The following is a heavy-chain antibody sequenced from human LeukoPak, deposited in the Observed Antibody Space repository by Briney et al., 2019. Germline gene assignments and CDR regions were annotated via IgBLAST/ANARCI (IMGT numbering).Heavy chain of an antibody. CDR1: GFTFSSYA. J-gene: IGHJ4*02. V-gene: IGHV3-23*01. CDR3: AKARGSSWYYFDY. D-gene: IGHD6-13*01. Sequence: GGSLTLSCAASGFTFSSYAMSWVRQAPGKGLEWVSAISGSGGSTYYADSVKGRFTISRDNSKNTLYLQMNSLRAEDTAVYYCAKARGSSWYYFDYWGQGTLVTVSS. CDR2: ISGSGGST.